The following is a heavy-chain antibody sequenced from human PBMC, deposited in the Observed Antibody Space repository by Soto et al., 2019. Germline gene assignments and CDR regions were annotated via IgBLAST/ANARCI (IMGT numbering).Heavy chain of an antibody. D-gene: IGHD6-19*01. CDR1: GCSINSGNYY. J-gene: IGHJ6*02. V-gene: IGHV4-30-4*01. CDR2: ISYSGTT. CDR3: ARAQWLERDYGMDV. Sequence: SETLSLTCTVSGCSINSGNYYWSWSRQPPGKGLEWIGFISYSGTTHYSASLRSRASISVDTSKNQFSLDLSSVTAADTAVYYCARAQWLERDYGMDVWGQGTTVT.